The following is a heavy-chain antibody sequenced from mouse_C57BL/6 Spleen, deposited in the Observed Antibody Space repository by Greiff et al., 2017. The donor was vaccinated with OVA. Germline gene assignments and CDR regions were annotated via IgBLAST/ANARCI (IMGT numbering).Heavy chain of an antibody. CDR1: GYTFTDYE. CDR2: IDPETGGT. D-gene: IGHD1-1*01. CDR3: TRKGDYGSDYYAVDY. Sequence: VQLQESGAELVRPGASVTLSCKASGYTFTDYEMHWVKQTPVHGLEWIGAIDPETGGTAYNQKFKGKAILTADKSSSTAYMELRSLTSEDSAVYYGTRKGDYGSDYYAVDYWGQGTSVTVSS. V-gene: IGHV1-15*01. J-gene: IGHJ4*01.